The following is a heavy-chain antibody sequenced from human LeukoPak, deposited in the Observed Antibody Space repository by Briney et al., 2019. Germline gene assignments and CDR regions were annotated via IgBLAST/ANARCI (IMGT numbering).Heavy chain of an antibody. D-gene: IGHD3-22*01. CDR1: GGTFSSYA. Sequence: SVKVSCKASGGTFSSYAISWVRQAPGQGLEWMGGIIPISGTANYAQKFQGRVTITADESTSTAYMELSSLRSEDTAVYYCELGDSSGYYRDYWGQGTLVTVSS. J-gene: IGHJ4*02. CDR2: IIPISGTA. CDR3: ELGDSSGYYRDY. V-gene: IGHV1-69*13.